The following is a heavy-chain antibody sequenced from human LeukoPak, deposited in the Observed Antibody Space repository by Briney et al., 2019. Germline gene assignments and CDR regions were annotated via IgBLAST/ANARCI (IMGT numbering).Heavy chain of an antibody. Sequence: SETLSLTCTVSGGSISNYYWSWIRQPAGKGLEWIGRIYAGGNTDHNPSLKSRVTMSVDSSKNQFSLRLSSVTAADTAVYYCAREHKAYDGDGYYYGYWGQGTLVTVSS. D-gene: IGHD2-21*02. V-gene: IGHV4-4*07. CDR1: GGSISNYY. CDR3: AREHKAYDGDGYYYGY. J-gene: IGHJ4*02. CDR2: IYAGGNT.